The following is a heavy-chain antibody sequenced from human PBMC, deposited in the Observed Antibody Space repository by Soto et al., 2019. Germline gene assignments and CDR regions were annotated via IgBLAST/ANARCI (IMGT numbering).Heavy chain of an antibody. CDR1: GFTFPSSA. CDR3: ARDGTTIFGVVLNRGPDY. D-gene: IGHD3-3*01. V-gene: IGHV1-58*01. CDR2: IGAGNGNT. J-gene: IGHJ4*02. Sequence: ASVKVSCKASGFTFPSSAVQWVRQARGQRLEWMGWIGAGNGNTNSAQKLQDRVTITRDISTSTAYMELRSLRSDDTAVYYCARDGTTIFGVVLNRGPDYWGQGTLVTVSS.